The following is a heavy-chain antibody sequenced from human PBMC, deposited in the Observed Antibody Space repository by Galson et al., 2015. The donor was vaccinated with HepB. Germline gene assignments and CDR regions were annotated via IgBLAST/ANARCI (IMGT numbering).Heavy chain of an antibody. CDR1: GFTFSSYW. Sequence: SLRLSCAASGFTFSSYWMHWVRQVPGKGLVWVSRINSDGSSISYADSGQGRFTISRDNAKNTLNLQMNSLRAEDTAVYYCAREFVAVAGRNSDAFDIWGQGTMVTVS. CDR2: INSDGSSI. J-gene: IGHJ3*02. CDR3: AREFVAVAGRNSDAFDI. V-gene: IGHV3-74*01. D-gene: IGHD6-19*01.